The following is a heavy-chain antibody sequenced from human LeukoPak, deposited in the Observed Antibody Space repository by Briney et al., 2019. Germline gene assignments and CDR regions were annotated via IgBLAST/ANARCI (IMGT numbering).Heavy chain of an antibody. CDR2: ISWDGGST. J-gene: IGHJ3*02. CDR1: GFTFDDYA. V-gene: IGHV3-43D*03. CDR3: AKDKGSSGYDQLII. Sequence: PGGSLRLSCAASGFTFDDYATHWVRQAPGKGLEWVSLISWDGGSTYYADSVKGRFTISRDNSKNSLYLQMNSLRAEDTALYYCAKDKGSSGYDQLIIWGQGTMVTVSS. D-gene: IGHD5-12*01.